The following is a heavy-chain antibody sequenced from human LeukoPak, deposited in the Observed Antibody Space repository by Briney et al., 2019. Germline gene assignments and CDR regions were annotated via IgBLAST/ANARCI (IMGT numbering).Heavy chain of an antibody. J-gene: IGHJ4*02. CDR1: GYTFTSYY. V-gene: IGHV1-2*02. Sequence: GASVKVSCKASGYTFTSYYMHWVRQAPGQGLEWMGWINPNSGGTNYAQKFQGRVTMTRDTSISTAYMELSRLRSDDTAVYYCARVAVAGIRYLDYWGQGTLVTVSS. D-gene: IGHD6-19*01. CDR2: INPNSGGT. CDR3: ARVAVAGIRYLDY.